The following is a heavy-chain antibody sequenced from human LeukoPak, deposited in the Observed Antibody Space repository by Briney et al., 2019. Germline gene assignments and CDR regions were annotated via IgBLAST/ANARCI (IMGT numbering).Heavy chain of an antibody. CDR2: FDPEDGET. CDR3: AISGSLANYYYYGMDV. Sequence: GASVKVSCKVSGYTLTELSMHWVRQAPGKGLDWMGGFDPEDGETIYAQKFQGRVTMTEDTSTDTAYMELSSLRSEDTAVYYCAISGSLANYYYYGMDVWGQGTTVTVSS. J-gene: IGHJ6*02. CDR1: GYTLTELS. D-gene: IGHD3-10*01. V-gene: IGHV1-24*01.